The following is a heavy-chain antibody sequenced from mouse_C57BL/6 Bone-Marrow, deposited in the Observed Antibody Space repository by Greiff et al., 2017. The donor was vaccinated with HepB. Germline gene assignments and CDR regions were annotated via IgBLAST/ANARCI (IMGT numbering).Heavy chain of an antibody. V-gene: IGHV14-3*01. J-gene: IGHJ1*03. CDR1: GFNIKNTY. Sequence: EVKLVESVAELVRPGASVKLSCTASGFNIKNTYMHWVKQRPEQGLEWIGRIDPANGNTKYAPKFQGKATITADTSSNTAYLQLSSLTSEDTAIYYCARGIYYDYDEYFDVWGTGTTVTVSS. D-gene: IGHD2-4*01. CDR3: ARGIYYDYDEYFDV. CDR2: IDPANGNT.